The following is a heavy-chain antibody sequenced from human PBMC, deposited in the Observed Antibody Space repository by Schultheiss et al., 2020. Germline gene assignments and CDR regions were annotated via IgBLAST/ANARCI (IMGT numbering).Heavy chain of an antibody. CDR3: ASERYSGYDGDYYYGMDV. D-gene: IGHD5-12*01. CDR1: GGSISSYY. J-gene: IGHJ6*02. Sequence: SETLSLTCTVSGGSISSYYWSWIRQPAGKGLEWIGRIYTSGSTNYNPSLKSRVTMSVDTSKNQFSLKLSSVTAADTAVYYCASERYSGYDGDYYYGMDVWGQGTTVTVSS. V-gene: IGHV4-4*07. CDR2: IYTSGST.